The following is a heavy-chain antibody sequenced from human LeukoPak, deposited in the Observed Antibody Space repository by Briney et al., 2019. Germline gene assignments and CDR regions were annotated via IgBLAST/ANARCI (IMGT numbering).Heavy chain of an antibody. V-gene: IGHV3-53*01. CDR3: AKGSKGGMIVPGERPKYFQE. Sequence: GGSLRLSCAASGFTVSSNYMSWVRQAPGKGLEWVSVIYSGGSTYYADSVKGRFTISRDNSKNTLYLQMNSLRAEDTAVYYCAKGSKGGMIVPGERPKYFQEWGQGTLVTVSS. CDR1: GFTVSSNY. CDR2: IYSGGST. J-gene: IGHJ1*01. D-gene: IGHD3-10*01.